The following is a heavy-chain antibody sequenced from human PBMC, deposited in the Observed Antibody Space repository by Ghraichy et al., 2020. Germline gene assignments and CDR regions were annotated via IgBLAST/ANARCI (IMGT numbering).Heavy chain of an antibody. CDR1: GFTFSRYA. D-gene: IGHD3-10*01. Sequence: GALRLSCAVSGFTFSRYAMSWVRQAPGKGLEWVSVISGSDGSTDYADSVKGRFTISRDNSKNTLYLQMNSLRVEDTAVYYCAKDESEASWFGELLGLDPWGQGTLVTVSS. CDR3: AKDESEASWFGELLGLDP. CDR2: ISGSDGST. V-gene: IGHV3-23*01. J-gene: IGHJ5*02.